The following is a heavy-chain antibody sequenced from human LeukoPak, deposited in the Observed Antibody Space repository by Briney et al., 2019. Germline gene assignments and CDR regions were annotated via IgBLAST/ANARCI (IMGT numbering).Heavy chain of an antibody. Sequence: PSETLSLTCTVSGGSISSSSYYWGWIRQPPGKGLEWIGSIYYSGSTYYNPSLKSRVTISVDTSKNQFSLKLSSVTAADTAVYYCARLECRTWEATAGLCYFDYWGQGTLVTVSS. D-gene: IGHD1-26*01. CDR2: IYYSGST. V-gene: IGHV4-39*07. J-gene: IGHJ4*02. CDR1: GGSISSSSYY. CDR3: ARLECRTWEATAGLCYFDY.